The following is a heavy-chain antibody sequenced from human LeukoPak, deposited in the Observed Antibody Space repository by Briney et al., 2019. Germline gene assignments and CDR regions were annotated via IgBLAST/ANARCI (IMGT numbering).Heavy chain of an antibody. CDR3: AKDVHGGFGRWAKYGYGMDV. V-gene: IGHV3-30*18. CDR2: ISYDRSNK. J-gene: IGHJ6*02. D-gene: IGHD4/OR15-4a*01. CDR1: GFIFSGYG. Sequence: PGGSLRLSCAASGFIFSGYGMHWVRQAPGKGLEWVAVISYDRSNKYYADSVKGRFTISRDNSKNTLYLQMNSLRAEDTAVYYCAKDVHGGFGRWAKYGYGMDVWGQGTTVTVSS.